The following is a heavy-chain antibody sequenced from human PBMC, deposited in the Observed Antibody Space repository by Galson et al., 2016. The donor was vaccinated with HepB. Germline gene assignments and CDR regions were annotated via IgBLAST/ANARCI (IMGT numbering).Heavy chain of an antibody. D-gene: IGHD1-1*01. Sequence: ISGDSVSSDSAAWTWIRQSPSRGLEWLGRTYYRSTWYNEYAVSVKSRITINSDTSKNQFSLQLTSVTPEDTAVYYCTREKDNRFTYWGQGTLGTVS. J-gene: IGHJ4*02. CDR2: TYYRSTWYN. V-gene: IGHV6-1*01. CDR1: GDSVSSDSAA. CDR3: TREKDNRFTY.